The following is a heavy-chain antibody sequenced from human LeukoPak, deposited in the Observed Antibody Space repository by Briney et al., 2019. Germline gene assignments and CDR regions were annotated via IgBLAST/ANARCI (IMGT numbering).Heavy chain of an antibody. CDR1: GYSFTDFY. D-gene: IGHD3-22*01. CDR2: INPNSGGT. J-gene: IGHJ4*02. Sequence: ASVKVSCKASGYSFTDFYIHWLRQAPGQGLEWMGWINPNSGGTKYAQKFQGRVTMTRDTSISTAYMELSRLRSDDTAVFYCARDFSGYYDSSGPPDYWGQGTLVTVSS. CDR3: ARDFSGYYDSSGPPDY. V-gene: IGHV1-2*02.